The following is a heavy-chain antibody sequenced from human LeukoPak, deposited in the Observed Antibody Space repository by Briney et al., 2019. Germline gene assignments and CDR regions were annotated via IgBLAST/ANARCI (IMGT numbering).Heavy chain of an antibody. D-gene: IGHD3-3*01. V-gene: IGHV3-7*01. CDR3: ARENYDFWSGYYTLLFDI. CDR1: GFTFSSYW. CDR2: IKQDGSEK. Sequence: QTGGSPRLSCAASGFTFSSYWMSWVRQAPGKGLEWVANIKQDGSEKYYVDSVKGRFTISRDNAKNSLYLQMNSLRAEDTAVYYCARENYDFWSGYYTLLFDIWGQGTMVTVSS. J-gene: IGHJ3*02.